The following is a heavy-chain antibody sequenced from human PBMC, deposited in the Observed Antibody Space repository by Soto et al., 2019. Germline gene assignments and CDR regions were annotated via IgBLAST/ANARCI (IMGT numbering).Heavy chain of an antibody. J-gene: IGHJ4*02. CDR3: AGPREGQVVYAAGW. V-gene: IGHV4-39*01. D-gene: IGHD2-8*02. CDR2: VSYSGTS. Sequence: QLQLQESGPGLVKPSETLSLTCTVSGGPISTSAYYWAWIRQPPGKGLEWIGTVSYSGTSSYRPSPKSRVTISLDTPKKQFAPQLTSVTATDTAFYYCAGPREGQVVYAAGWGGQGVVVTVSS. CDR1: GGPISTSAYY.